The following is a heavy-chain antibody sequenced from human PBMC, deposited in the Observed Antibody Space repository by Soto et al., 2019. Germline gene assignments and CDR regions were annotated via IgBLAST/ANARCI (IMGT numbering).Heavy chain of an antibody. CDR3: ARDLRGDYDILTSYYYGMDV. CDR1: GYTLTSYA. V-gene: IGHV1-3*01. CDR2: INAGNGNT. J-gene: IGHJ6*02. Sequence: ASVKGSCKASGYTLTSYAMHWVRQAPGQRLEWMGWINAGNGNTKYSQKFQGRVTITRDTSAGTAYMELSSLRSEDTAVYYCARDLRGDYDILTSYYYGMDVWGQGTTVTVSS. D-gene: IGHD3-9*01.